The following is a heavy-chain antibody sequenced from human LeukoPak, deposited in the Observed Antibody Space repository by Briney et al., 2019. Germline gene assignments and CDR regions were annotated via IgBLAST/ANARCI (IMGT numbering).Heavy chain of an antibody. D-gene: IGHD6-6*01. V-gene: IGHV4-39*01. Sequence: SETLSLTCSVSGGSISRSSYYWGWTRQPPGKGLEWIGSIYYSGSTYYNPSLKSRVTISVDTSRNQFSLKLGSVTAADTAEYYCARHGSIAIGAFTYWGQGTLVTVSS. CDR2: IYYSGST. J-gene: IGHJ4*02. CDR3: ARHGSIAIGAFTY. CDR1: GGSISRSSYY.